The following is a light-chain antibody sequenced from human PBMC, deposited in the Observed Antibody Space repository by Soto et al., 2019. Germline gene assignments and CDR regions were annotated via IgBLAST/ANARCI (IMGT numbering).Light chain of an antibody. J-gene: IGLJ1*01. CDR1: SSDVGGYDY. V-gene: IGLV2-14*01. CDR2: EAT. Sequence: QSVLTQPASGSGAPGQSIAISCTGTSSDVGGYDYVSWYQQHPDKAPKLMIYEATKRPSGVSNRFSGSKSGNTASLTISGLQPEDEADYYCSSHTSGSTRVFGSGTKVTV. CDR3: SSHTSGSTRV.